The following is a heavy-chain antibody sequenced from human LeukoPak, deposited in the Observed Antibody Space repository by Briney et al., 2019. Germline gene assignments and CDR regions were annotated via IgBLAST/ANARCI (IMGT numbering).Heavy chain of an antibody. D-gene: IGHD4-17*01. CDR3: AKAKLRATVTTLPDY. CDR2: ISSSSSTI. CDR1: GFTFSSYS. Sequence: GGSLRLSCAASGFTFSSYSMNWVRQAPGKGLEWVSYISSSSSTIYYADSVKGRFTISRDNAKNSLYLQMNSLRAEDTAVYYCAKAKLRATVTTLPDYWGQGTLVTVSS. V-gene: IGHV3-48*01. J-gene: IGHJ4*02.